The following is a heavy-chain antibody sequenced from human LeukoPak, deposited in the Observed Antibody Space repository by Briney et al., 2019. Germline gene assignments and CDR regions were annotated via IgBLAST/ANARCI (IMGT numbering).Heavy chain of an antibody. CDR2: INHSGST. J-gene: IGHJ6*03. CDR1: GGSFSGYY. V-gene: IGHV4-34*01. D-gene: IGHD3-22*01. CDR3: ARASGAYYYDSSGYYPRYYYYMDV. Sequence: PSETLSLTCAVCGGSFSGYYWSWIRQPPGKGLEWIGEINHSGSTNYNPSLKSRVTISVDTSKNQFSLKLSSVTAADTAVYYCARASGAYYYDSSGYYPRYYYYMDVWGKGTTVTVSS.